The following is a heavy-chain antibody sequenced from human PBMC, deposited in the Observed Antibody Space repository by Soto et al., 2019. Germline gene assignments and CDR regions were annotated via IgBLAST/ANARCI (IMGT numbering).Heavy chain of an antibody. Sequence: QVQLMQSGAEVKKPGSSVKVSCKASGGTISTNVISWVRQAPGQGLEWMGEIMPIFAAPNNAQKFQGRLTITADTYTITVYMDQSSLTSEDTAVYFCATGARYCSGGSCYPDDWGQGTLVIVSS. CDR1: GGTISTNV. J-gene: IGHJ4*02. V-gene: IGHV1-69*06. CDR3: ATGARYCSGGSCYPDD. D-gene: IGHD2-15*01. CDR2: IMPIFAAP.